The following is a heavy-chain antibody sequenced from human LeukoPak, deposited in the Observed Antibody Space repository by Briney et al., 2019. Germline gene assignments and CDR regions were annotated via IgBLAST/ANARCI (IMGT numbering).Heavy chain of an antibody. CDR2: ISGSGGST. V-gene: IGHV3-23*01. Sequence: QPGGSLRLSCAVSGFTFNNYVMSWVRQAPGXGLEWVSTISGSGGSTYYADCVKGRFTISRDNSKSTLYLQLSGLRAEDTAVYYCAKPATGTNSFDYWGQGTLATVSS. D-gene: IGHD6-13*01. CDR3: AKPATGTNSFDY. CDR1: GFTFNNYV. J-gene: IGHJ4*02.